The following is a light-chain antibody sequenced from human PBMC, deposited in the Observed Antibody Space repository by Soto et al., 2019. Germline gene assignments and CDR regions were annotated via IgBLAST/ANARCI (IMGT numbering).Light chain of an antibody. CDR2: KAS. CDR1: QTISSW. V-gene: IGKV1-5*03. Sequence: DIQMTPSPSTLSGSVGERVAIVGGASQTISSWLAWYQQKPGKAPKPLIYKASTLKSGVPSRFSGSGSGTEFTLTISSLQPDDSATYYCQQYSSYSWTFGQGTKVDIK. CDR3: QQYSSYSWT. J-gene: IGKJ1*01.